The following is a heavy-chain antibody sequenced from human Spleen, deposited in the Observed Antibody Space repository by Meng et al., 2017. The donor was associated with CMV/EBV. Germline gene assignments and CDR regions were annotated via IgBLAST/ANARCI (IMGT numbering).Heavy chain of an antibody. J-gene: IGHJ5*02. V-gene: IGHV4-39*01. CDR2: IYYSGST. D-gene: IGHD4-11*01. CDR1: GGSISSSSYY. CDR3: ARHGGYSNYLPVWFDP. Sequence: SETLSLTCTVSGGSISSSSYYGGWIRQPPGKGLEWIGSIYYSGSTYYNPSLKSRVTISVDTSKNQFSLKLSSVTAADTAVYYCARHGGYSNYLPVWFDPWGQGTLVTVSS.